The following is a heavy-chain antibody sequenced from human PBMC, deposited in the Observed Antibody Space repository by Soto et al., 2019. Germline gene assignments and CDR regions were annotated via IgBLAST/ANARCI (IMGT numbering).Heavy chain of an antibody. Sequence: ASVKVSCKASGYTFTSYDINWVRQATGQGLEWMGWMNPNSGNTGYAQKFQGRVTMTRNTSISTAYMELSSLRSEDTAVYYCARGPYYDILTGYPEYAFDIWGQGTMVTVSS. J-gene: IGHJ3*02. CDR1: GYTFTSYD. V-gene: IGHV1-8*01. D-gene: IGHD3-9*01. CDR3: ARGPYYDILTGYPEYAFDI. CDR2: MNPNSGNT.